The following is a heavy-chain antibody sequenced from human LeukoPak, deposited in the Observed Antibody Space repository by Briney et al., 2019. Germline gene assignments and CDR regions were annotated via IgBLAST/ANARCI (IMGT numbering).Heavy chain of an antibody. D-gene: IGHD1-20*01. CDR3: ARDNWSKSSNTWFYYGLDV. V-gene: IGHV4-59*01. CDR2: IYYSGST. CDR1: GGSISSYY. Sequence: SETLSLTCTVSGGSISSYYWSWIRQPPGKGLEWIGYIYYSGSTNYNPSLKSRVTLSLDTSRSQVSLRLTSVTAADTAVYYCARDNWSKSSNTWFYYGLDVWGQGATVAVSS. J-gene: IGHJ6*02.